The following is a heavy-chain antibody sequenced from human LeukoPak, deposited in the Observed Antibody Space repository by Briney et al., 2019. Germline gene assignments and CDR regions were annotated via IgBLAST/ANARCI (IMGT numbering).Heavy chain of an antibody. D-gene: IGHD3-9*01. CDR2: IYYSGST. CDR3: ARDRYDILTGYYTPFDY. V-gene: IGHV4-59*01. CDR1: GGSISSYY. Sequence: SETLSLTCTVSGGSISSYYWSWIRQPPGKGLEWIGYIYYSGSTNYNPSLKSRVTISVGTSKNQFSLKLSSVTAADTAVYYCARDRYDILTGYYTPFDYWGQGTLVTVSS. J-gene: IGHJ4*02.